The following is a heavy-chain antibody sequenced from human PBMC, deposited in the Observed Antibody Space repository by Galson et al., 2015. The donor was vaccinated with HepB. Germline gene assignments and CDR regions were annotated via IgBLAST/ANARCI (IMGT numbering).Heavy chain of an antibody. Sequence: SVKVSCKASGYTFTSYAMHWVRQAPGQRLEWMGWINAGNGNTKYSQKFQGRVTITRDTSASTAYMELSSLRSEDTAVYYCARVPGIMGYYYYGMDVWGQGTTVTVSS. V-gene: IGHV1-3*01. CDR3: ARVPGIMGYYYYGMDV. CDR2: INAGNGNT. J-gene: IGHJ6*02. CDR1: GYTFTSYA. D-gene: IGHD3-16*01.